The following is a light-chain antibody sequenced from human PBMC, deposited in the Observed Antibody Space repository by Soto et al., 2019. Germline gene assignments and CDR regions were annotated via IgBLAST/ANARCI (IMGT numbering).Light chain of an antibody. Sequence: DIQMTQSPSTLSASVGDRVTITCRASQTIDSWLALYQQRPGKPPNLLIYKASTLASGVPSRFSGSGSGTEFTLTINSLQPDDFATYYCQHYNSYSEALGQGTKVDIK. CDR3: QHYNSYSEA. CDR1: QTIDSW. CDR2: KAS. J-gene: IGKJ1*01. V-gene: IGKV1-5*03.